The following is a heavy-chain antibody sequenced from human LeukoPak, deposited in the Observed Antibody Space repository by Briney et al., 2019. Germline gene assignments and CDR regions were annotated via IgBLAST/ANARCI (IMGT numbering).Heavy chain of an antibody. D-gene: IGHD3-10*01. CDR1: ASSFSTNC. CDR3: ERDQVASYGSGSYYY. Sequence: GGSLRLSCAASASSFSTNCMSWVRQAPGKGLEWVANIKQDGSEKYYVDSVKGRFTISRDNAKNSLYLQMHSLRAEYMAVYYCERDQVASYGSGSYYYWGQGTLVTVSS. V-gene: IGHV3-7*01. CDR2: IKQDGSEK. J-gene: IGHJ4*02.